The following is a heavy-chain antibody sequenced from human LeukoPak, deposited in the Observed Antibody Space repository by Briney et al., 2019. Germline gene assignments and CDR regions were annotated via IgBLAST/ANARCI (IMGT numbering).Heavy chain of an antibody. J-gene: IGHJ6*03. D-gene: IGHD2-15*01. Sequence: GGSPRLSCAASGFTFRTHNMNWVRQAPRKGLEWLSYISDTSNTMYYADSVKGRFTISRDNADGSLFLQMNSLTAEDTAVYYCVRASVTVVDPFYFYYYMEVWGKGTTVTVSS. CDR3: VRASVTVVDPFYFYYYMEV. CDR2: ISDTSNTM. CDR1: GFTFRTHN. V-gene: IGHV3-48*01.